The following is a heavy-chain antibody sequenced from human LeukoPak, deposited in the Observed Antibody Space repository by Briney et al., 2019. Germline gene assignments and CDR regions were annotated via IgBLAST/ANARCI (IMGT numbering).Heavy chain of an antibody. V-gene: IGHV4-4*07. CDR3: ARGSRPDTAMVNFDY. CDR2: IYTSGST. D-gene: IGHD5-18*01. J-gene: IGHJ4*02. Sequence: SETLSLTCTVSGGSISSYYWSWIRQPAGKGLEWIGRIYTSGSTNYNPSLKSRVTMSVDTSKNQFSLKLSSVIAADTAVYYCARGSRPDTAMVNFDYWGQGTLVTVSS. CDR1: GGSISSYY.